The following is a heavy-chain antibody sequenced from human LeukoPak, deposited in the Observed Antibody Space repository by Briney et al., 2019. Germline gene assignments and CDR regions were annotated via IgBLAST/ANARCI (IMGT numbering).Heavy chain of an antibody. CDR3: AKDLGTAMAYPMYYFDY. V-gene: IGHV3-23*01. J-gene: IGHJ4*02. Sequence: GVSLRLSCAASGFTFSSYAMSWVRQAPGKGLEWVSAVSGSGGSTYYADSVKGRFTISRDNSKNTLYLQMNSLRAEDTAVYYCAKDLGTAMAYPMYYFDYWGQGTLVTVSS. CDR2: VSGSGGST. CDR1: GFTFSSYA. D-gene: IGHD5-18*01.